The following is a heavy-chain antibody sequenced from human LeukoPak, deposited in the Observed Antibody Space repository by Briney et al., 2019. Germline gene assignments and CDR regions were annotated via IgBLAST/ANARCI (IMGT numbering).Heavy chain of an antibody. J-gene: IGHJ6*02. V-gene: IGHV4-30-2*01. CDR1: GGSISSGGYS. D-gene: IGHD1-1*01. CDR3: ARATKSRRAREHYYYYGMDV. Sequence: SETLSLTCAVPGGSISSGGYSWSWIRQPPGKGLEWIGYIYHSGSTYYNPSLKSRVTISVDRSKNQFSLKLSSVTAADTAVYYCARATKSRRAREHYYYYGMDVWGQGTTVTVSS. CDR2: IYHSGST.